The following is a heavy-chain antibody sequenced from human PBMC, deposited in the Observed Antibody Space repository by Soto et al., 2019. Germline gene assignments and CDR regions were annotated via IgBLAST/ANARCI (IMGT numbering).Heavy chain of an antibody. V-gene: IGHV4-59*08. CDR3: ASRYGGTLDF. Sequence: QVQLQESGPGLVKPSETLSLTCTVSGGSISSYYWSWIRQPPGKGLEWIGYIYYSGSTNYNPSLKXRVTISVDTSKTQFSLKLSSVTAADPAVYFCASRYGGTLDFWGQGTLVTVSS. J-gene: IGHJ4*02. D-gene: IGHD4-17*01. CDR2: IYYSGST. CDR1: GGSISSYY.